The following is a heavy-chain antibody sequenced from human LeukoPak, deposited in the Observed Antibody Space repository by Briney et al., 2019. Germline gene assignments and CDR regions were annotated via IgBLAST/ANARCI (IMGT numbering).Heavy chain of an antibody. CDR1: GGSISSGDYY. Sequence: SETLSLTCTVSGGSISSGDYYWSWIRQPPGKGLEWIGYIYYSGSTYYNPSLKCRVTISVDTSKNQFSLKLSSVTAADTAVYFCARRMGQQLGVDAFDVWGQGTMVTVSS. CDR2: IYYSGST. D-gene: IGHD6-13*01. J-gene: IGHJ3*01. CDR3: ARRMGQQLGVDAFDV. V-gene: IGHV4-30-4*02.